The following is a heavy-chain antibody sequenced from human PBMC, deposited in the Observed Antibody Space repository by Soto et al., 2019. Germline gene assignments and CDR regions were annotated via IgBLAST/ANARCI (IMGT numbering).Heavy chain of an antibody. Sequence: QVQLVQSGAEVVKPGASVKVPCTASGYSFTGYYIHWVRQAPVQGLAWMGWLNPNSGGTSYAQKFEGRVTMTRDTSMGTTYMKLSSLTSDDTAVYFCATDYFDRIGSGFSHYFFDPWGQGTLVTVSS. CDR2: LNPNSGGT. CDR1: GYSFTGYY. CDR3: ATDYFDRIGSGFSHYFFDP. V-gene: IGHV1-2*02. J-gene: IGHJ5*02. D-gene: IGHD3-22*01.